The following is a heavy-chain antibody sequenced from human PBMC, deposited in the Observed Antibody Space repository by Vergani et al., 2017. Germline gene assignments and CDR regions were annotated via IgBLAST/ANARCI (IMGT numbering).Heavy chain of an antibody. D-gene: IGHD3-16*02. J-gene: IGHJ6*02. V-gene: IGHV3-43*02. Sequence: EVQLVESGGGVVQPGGSLRLSCAASGFTFDDYAMHWVRQAPGTGLEWVSLISGDGGSTYYADSVKGRFTISRDNSKNSLYLQMNSLRTEDTALYYCANSLVAANYYGMDVWGQGTTVTVSS. CDR2: ISGDGGST. CDR1: GFTFDDYA. CDR3: ANSLVAANYYGMDV.